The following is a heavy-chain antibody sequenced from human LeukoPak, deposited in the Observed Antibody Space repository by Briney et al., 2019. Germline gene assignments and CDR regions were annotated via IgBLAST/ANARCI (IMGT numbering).Heavy chain of an antibody. J-gene: IGHJ4*02. D-gene: IGHD3-3*01. Sequence: GGSLRLSCAASGFTFSSYGMSWVRQAPGKGLEWVSAISGSGGSTYYADSVKGRFTISRDNAKNSLYLQMNSLRSEDTALYYCARGRFLEWLPVPDYWGQGTLVTASS. V-gene: IGHV3-23*01. CDR1: GFTFSSYG. CDR3: ARGRFLEWLPVPDY. CDR2: ISGSGGST.